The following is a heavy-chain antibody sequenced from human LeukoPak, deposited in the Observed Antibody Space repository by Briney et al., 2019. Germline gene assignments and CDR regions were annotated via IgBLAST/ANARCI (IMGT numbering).Heavy chain of an antibody. CDR3: AKDGHGVAGIYFDY. CDR1: GFTFSSYG. CDR2: ISYDGSNK. J-gene: IGHJ4*02. V-gene: IGHV3-30*18. D-gene: IGHD6-19*01. Sequence: PGGSLRLSCAASGFTFSSYGMHWVRQAPGKGLEWVAVISYDGSNKYYADSVKGRFTISRDNSKNTLYLQMNSLRAEDTAVYYCAKDGHGVAGIYFDYWGQGTLVTVSS.